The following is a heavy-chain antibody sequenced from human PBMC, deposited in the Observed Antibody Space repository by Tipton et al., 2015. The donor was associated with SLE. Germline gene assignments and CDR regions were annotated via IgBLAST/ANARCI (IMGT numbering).Heavy chain of an antibody. J-gene: IGHJ4*02. V-gene: IGHV3-48*03. CDR2: ISSSGSTK. CDR3: ARERPPDYYDSSGFDY. Sequence: SLRLSCAASGFTFSSYEMNWVRQAPGKGLEWVSYISSSGSTKYYADSVKGQFTISRDNSKNTLYLQMNSLRAEDTAVYYCARERPPDYYDSSGFDYWGQGTLVTVSS. CDR1: GFTFSSYE. D-gene: IGHD3-22*01.